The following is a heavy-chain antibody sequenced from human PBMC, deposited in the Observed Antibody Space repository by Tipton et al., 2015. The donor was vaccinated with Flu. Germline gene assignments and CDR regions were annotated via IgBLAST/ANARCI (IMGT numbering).Heavy chain of an antibody. CDR1: GFTFSSYE. CDR2: ISSSGSTI. CDR3: ARDREPCSGGSCSPHYGMDV. Sequence: SLRLSCAASGFTFSSYEMNWVRQAPGKGLEWVSYISSSGSTIYYADSVKGRFTISRDNAKNSPYLQMNSLRAEDTAVYYCARDREPCSGGSCSPHYGMDVWGQGTTVTVSS. V-gene: IGHV3-48*03. J-gene: IGHJ6*02. D-gene: IGHD2-15*01.